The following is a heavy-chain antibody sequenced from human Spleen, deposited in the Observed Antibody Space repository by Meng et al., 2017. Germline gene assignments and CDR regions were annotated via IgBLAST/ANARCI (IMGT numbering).Heavy chain of an antibody. CDR1: GGSISSSNYY. J-gene: IGHJ3*02. Sequence: SETLSLTCTVSGGSISSSNYYWGWIRQSPGKGLELIGIIYYSGSTYYKPSLKSRVTISLDTSKNQFSLKLSSVTAADTAVYYCARETLYYDSSGYYWGKNDAFDIWGQGTMVTVSS. CDR2: IYYSGST. D-gene: IGHD3-22*01. V-gene: IGHV4-39*07. CDR3: ARETLYYDSSGYYWGKNDAFDI.